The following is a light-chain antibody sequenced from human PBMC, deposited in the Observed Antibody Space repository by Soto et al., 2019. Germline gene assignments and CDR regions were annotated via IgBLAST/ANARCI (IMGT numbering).Light chain of an antibody. V-gene: IGKV3-11*01. CDR2: DAS. Sequence: EIVLTQSPATLSLSPGERATLSCRASQNIDVYLDWVQQRPGQSPRLLIFDASNRATGIPTRFSGSGSGTDFTLTISSLEPEDFAVYYCQQRDNWPLTFGPGTKVDI. CDR3: QQRDNWPLT. CDR1: QNIDVY. J-gene: IGKJ3*01.